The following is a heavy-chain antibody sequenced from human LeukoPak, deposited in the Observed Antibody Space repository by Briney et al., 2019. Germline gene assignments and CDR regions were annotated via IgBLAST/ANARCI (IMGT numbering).Heavy chain of an antibody. V-gene: IGHV4-34*01. CDR3: ARIRCVSGPEICYNH. CDR1: GVSLTDYY. D-gene: IGHD2-8*01. J-gene: IGHJ5*02. CDR2: VSPDGYD. Sequence: SETLSLTCAVSGVSLTDYYWSWIRQSPGKGRGWIGEVSPDGYDKYNPSLKSRVSISVDRSDNQLSLRLSSVTAADTAIYYCARIRCVSGPEICYNHWAQGSLVTVSS.